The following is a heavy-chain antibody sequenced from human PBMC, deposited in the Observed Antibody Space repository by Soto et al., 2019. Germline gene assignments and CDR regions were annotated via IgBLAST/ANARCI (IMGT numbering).Heavy chain of an antibody. CDR3: ARAPSLREGNGLDV. CDR1: GGSISSGAYS. J-gene: IGHJ6*02. Sequence: QLQLQESGSGLVKPSETLSLTCAVSGGSISSGAYSWNWIRQPPGKGLEWIGYIYQSGSTYYNPSLKSRVTIAGDRSKNQFSLRLNSVTAADTAMYYCARAPSLREGNGLDVWGQGTTVTVSS. CDR2: IYQSGST. V-gene: IGHV4-30-2*01. D-gene: IGHD3-10*01.